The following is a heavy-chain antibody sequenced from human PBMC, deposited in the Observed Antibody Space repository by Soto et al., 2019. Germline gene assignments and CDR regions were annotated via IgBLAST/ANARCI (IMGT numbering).Heavy chain of an antibody. D-gene: IGHD2-21*01. J-gene: IGHJ4*01. CDR2: IKEDGSEK. CDR3: LIDVVVGDKASHY. CDR1: GFPFSGYW. V-gene: IGHV3-7*01. Sequence: PGGSLRLSCAACGFPFSGYWMTLVRQSPGRGLEWVANIKEDGSEKHYVDSVKGRFTISRDNAKNSLYLQMNSLRVEDTAVYFCLIDVVVGDKASHYWGHAAMVTVSS.